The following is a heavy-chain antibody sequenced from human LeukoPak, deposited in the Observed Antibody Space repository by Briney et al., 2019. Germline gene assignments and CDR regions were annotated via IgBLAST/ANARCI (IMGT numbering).Heavy chain of an antibody. CDR2: ISYDGSNK. CDR3: AKDRWLVVPVAPPDY. Sequence: GGSLRLSCAASGFTFSSYGMHWVRQAPGKGLEWVAVISYDGSNKYYADSVKGRFTISRDNSKNTLYLQMNSLRAEDTAVYYCAKDRWLVVPVAPPDYWGQGTLVTVSS. CDR1: GFTFSSYG. V-gene: IGHV3-30*18. D-gene: IGHD2-2*01. J-gene: IGHJ4*02.